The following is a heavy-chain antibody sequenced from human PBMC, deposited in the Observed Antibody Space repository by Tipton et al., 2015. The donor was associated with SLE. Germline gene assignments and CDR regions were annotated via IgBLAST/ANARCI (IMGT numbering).Heavy chain of an antibody. Sequence: GLVKPSETLSLTCSVSGGSFTSYYWTWIRQSPGKGLEWIGYVYTGGRTDYNPSLTSRVTMSVDKSKKQVSLSLSSVTAADTAIYYCAGSLLALSLDAFEVWGQGAMVTVSA. CDR2: VYTGGRT. CDR3: AGSLLALSLDAFEV. D-gene: IGHD3-10*01. CDR1: GGSFTSYY. V-gene: IGHV4-4*08. J-gene: IGHJ3*01.